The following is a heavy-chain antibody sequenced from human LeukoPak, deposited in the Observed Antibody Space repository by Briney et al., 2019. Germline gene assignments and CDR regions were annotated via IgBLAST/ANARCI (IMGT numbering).Heavy chain of an antibody. J-gene: IGHJ4*02. V-gene: IGHV3-7*03. Sequence: GGSLRLSCVASGFPFSSYWMTWVRQAPGKGLEWVANIKQDGSKKSYVDSVKGRFTISRDNSKNTLYLQMSSLRAEDTAVYYCATAAYDSGSYIVNHDYWGQGTLVTVSS. CDR3: ATAAYDSGSYIVNHDY. CDR1: GFPFSSYW. CDR2: IKQDGSKK. D-gene: IGHD3-22*01.